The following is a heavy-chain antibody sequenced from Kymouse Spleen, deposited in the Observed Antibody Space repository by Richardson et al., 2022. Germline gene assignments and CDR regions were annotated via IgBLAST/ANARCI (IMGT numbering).Heavy chain of an antibody. J-gene: IGHJ5*02. V-gene: IGHV4-59*01. D-gene: IGHD1-20*01,IGHD1-7*01. CDR3: ARGRITGGWFDP. Sequence: QVQLQESGPGLVKPSETLSLTCTVSGGSISSYYWSWIRQPPGKGLEWIGYIYYSGSTNYNPSLKSRVTISVDTSKNQFSLKLSSVTAADTAVYYCARGRITGGWFDPWGQGTLVTVSS. CDR1: GGSISSYY. CDR2: IYYSGST.